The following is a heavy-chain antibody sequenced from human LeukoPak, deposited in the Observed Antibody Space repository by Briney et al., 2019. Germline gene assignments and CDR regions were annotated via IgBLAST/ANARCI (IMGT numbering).Heavy chain of an antibody. D-gene: IGHD3-10*01. Sequence: ASVKVSCKASGYTFTGYYMHWVRQAPGQGLEWMGWINPDSGGTKYAQKFQGRVTMTRDTSISTAYMELSRLRSDDTAVYYCARVRGSGNYIFDYWGQGTLVTVSS. CDR3: ARVRGSGNYIFDY. CDR2: INPDSGGT. CDR1: GYTFTGYY. V-gene: IGHV1-2*02. J-gene: IGHJ4*02.